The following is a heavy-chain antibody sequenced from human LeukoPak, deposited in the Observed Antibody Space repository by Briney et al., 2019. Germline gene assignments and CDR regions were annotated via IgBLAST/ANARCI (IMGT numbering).Heavy chain of an antibody. V-gene: IGHV4-61*02. CDR3: ARGLNDSWTGENY. D-gene: IGHD3-3*01. CDR2: IYTSGST. J-gene: IGHJ4*02. Sequence: SETLSLTCAVSGGSISSGGYSWSWIRQPPGKGLEWIGRIYTSGSTNYNPSLKSRVTISLDTSKSQFSLKVRYVTAADTAVYYCARGLNDSWTGENYWGQGTLVTVSS. CDR1: GGSISSGGYS.